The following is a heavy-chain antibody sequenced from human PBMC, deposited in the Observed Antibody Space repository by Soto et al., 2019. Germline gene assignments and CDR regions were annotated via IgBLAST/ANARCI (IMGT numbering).Heavy chain of an antibody. V-gene: IGHV4-59*12. CDR1: GGSISSYY. J-gene: IGHJ4*02. CDR3: ARDYGDHFDY. Sequence: SETLSLTCTVSGGSISSYYWSWIRQPPGKGLEWIGYIYYSGSTNYNPSLKSRVTISVHTSKNQFSLKLSSVTAADTAVYFRARDYGDHFDYWGQGTLVTVSS. D-gene: IGHD4-17*01. CDR2: IYYSGST.